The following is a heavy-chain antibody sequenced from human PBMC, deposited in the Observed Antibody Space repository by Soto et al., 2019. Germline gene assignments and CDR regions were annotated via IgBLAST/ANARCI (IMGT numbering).Heavy chain of an antibody. J-gene: IGHJ4*02. Sequence: SETLSLTCAVYGGSFSGYYWSWIRQPPGKGLEWIGEINHSGSTNYNPSLKSRVTISVDTSKNQFSLKLSSVTAADTAVYYCARLRSAMVRGATDDYWGQGTLVTVSS. CDR3: ARLRSAMVRGATDDY. V-gene: IGHV4-34*01. D-gene: IGHD3-10*01. CDR1: GGSFSGYY. CDR2: INHSGST.